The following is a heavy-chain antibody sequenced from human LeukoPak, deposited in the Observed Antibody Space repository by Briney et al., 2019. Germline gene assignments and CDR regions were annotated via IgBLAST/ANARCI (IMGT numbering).Heavy chain of an antibody. D-gene: IGHD6-19*01. CDR2: KSKTDGGTT. CDR1: GFTFSNAW. J-gene: IGHJ6*04. CDR3: TTDVEAVAGMEFYYYYYGMDV. Sequence: GGSLRLSCAASGFTFSNAWMSWVRQAPGKGLEWVGRKSKTDGGTTDYAAPVKGRFTISRDDSKNTLYLQMNSLKTEDTAVYYCTTDVEAVAGMEFYYYYYGMDVWGKGTTVTVSS. V-gene: IGHV3-15*01.